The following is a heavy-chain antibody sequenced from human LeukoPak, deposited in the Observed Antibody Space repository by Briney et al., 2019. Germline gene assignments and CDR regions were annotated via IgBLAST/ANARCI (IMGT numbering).Heavy chain of an antibody. CDR2: ISSSSTI. V-gene: IGHV3-48*02. D-gene: IGHD5-24*01. Sequence: PGGSLRLSCAASGFTFSSYSMNWVRQAPGKGLEWVSYISSSSTIYYADSVKGRFTISRDNAKNSLYLQMNSLRDEDTAVYYCARDKWGDGYNYDSWFDPWGQGTLVTVSS. J-gene: IGHJ5*02. CDR1: GFTFSSYS. CDR3: ARDKWGDGYNYDSWFDP.